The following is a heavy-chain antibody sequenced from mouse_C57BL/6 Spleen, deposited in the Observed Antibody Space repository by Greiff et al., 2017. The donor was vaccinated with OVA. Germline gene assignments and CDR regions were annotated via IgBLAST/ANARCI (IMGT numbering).Heavy chain of an antibody. V-gene: IGHV1-53*01. CDR2: INPSNGGT. CDR1: GYTFTSYW. CDR3: ARGGGNYVYDMDY. J-gene: IGHJ4*01. Sequence: VQLQQPGTELVKPGASVKLSCKASGYTFTSYWMHWVKQRPGQGLEWIGNINPSNGGTNYNEKFKSKATLTVDKSSSTAYMQLSSLTSEDSAVYYCARGGGNYVYDMDYWGQGTSVSVSS. D-gene: IGHD2-1*01.